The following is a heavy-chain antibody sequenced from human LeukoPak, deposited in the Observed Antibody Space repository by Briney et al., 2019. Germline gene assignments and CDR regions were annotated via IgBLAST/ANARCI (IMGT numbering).Heavy chain of an antibody. CDR2: ISSSSSYI. V-gene: IGHV3-21*01. CDR3: ARDLADFWSPKSYDYFDY. Sequence: GGSLRLSCAASGFTFSSYSMNWVRQAPGKGLEWVSSISSSSSYIYYADSVKGRFTISRDNAKNSLYLQMNSLRAEDTAVYYCARDLADFWSPKSYDYFDYWGQGTLVTVSS. D-gene: IGHD3-3*01. CDR1: GFTFSSYS. J-gene: IGHJ4*02.